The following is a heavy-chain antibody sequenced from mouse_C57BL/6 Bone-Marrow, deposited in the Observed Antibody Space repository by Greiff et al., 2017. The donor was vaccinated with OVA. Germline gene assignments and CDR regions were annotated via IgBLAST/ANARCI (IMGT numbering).Heavy chain of an antibody. V-gene: IGHV1-64*01. Sequence: VQLQQPGAELVKPGASVQLSCKASGYTFTSYWMHWVKQRPGQGLEWIGMIHPNSGSTNYNEKFKSKATLTVDKSSSTAYMQLSSLTSEDSAVYYCAPFITTVVGAEWGQGTLVTVSA. CDR1: GYTFTSYW. CDR2: IHPNSGST. CDR3: APFITTVVGAE. J-gene: IGHJ3*01. D-gene: IGHD1-1*01.